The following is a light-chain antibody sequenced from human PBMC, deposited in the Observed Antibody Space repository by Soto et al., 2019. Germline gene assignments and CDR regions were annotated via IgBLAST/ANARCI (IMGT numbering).Light chain of an antibody. CDR1: SSNIGAGYD. CDR2: GNN. CDR3: QSYDSSLSGWV. V-gene: IGLV1-40*01. J-gene: IGLJ3*02. Sequence: QSVLTQPPSVSGAPGQTVTISCTGSSSNIGAGYDIHWYQQLPGTAPKLLIYGNNNRPSGVPDRFSGSRSGTSASLAITGLQAEDGADYYCQSYDSSLSGWVFGGGTMLTVL.